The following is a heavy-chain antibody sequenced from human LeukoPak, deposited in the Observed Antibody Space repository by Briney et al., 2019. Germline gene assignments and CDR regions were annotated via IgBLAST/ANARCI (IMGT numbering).Heavy chain of an antibody. CDR3: AKDDRIATMVRGVTNFDY. CDR1: GFSFSSYW. J-gene: IGHJ4*02. Sequence: GGSLRLSCAASGFSFSSYWMSWVRQTPEKGLEWVSAISGSGGSTYYADSVKGRFTISRDNSKNTLYLQMNSLRAEDTAVYYCAKDDRIATMVRGVTNFDYWGQGTLVTVSS. D-gene: IGHD3-10*01. V-gene: IGHV3-23*01. CDR2: ISGSGGST.